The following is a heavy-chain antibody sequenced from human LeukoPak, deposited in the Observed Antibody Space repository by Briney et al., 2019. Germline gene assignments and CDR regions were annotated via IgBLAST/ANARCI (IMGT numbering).Heavy chain of an antibody. Sequence: PSETLSLTCTVSGGSISSGGYYWSWIRQHPGKGLVWIGYIYYSGSTYYNPSLKSRVTISVDTSKNQFSLKLSSVTAADTAVYYCARRYHCSSTSCLGAFDIWGQGTMVTVSS. CDR2: IYYSGST. J-gene: IGHJ3*02. V-gene: IGHV4-31*03. D-gene: IGHD2-2*01. CDR3: ARRYHCSSTSCLGAFDI. CDR1: GGSISSGGYY.